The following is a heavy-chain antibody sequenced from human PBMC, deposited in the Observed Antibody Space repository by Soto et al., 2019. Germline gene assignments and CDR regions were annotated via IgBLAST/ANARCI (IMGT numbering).Heavy chain of an antibody. Sequence: ASVKVSCKVSGYTLTELSMHWVRQAPGKGLEWMGGFDPEDGETICAQKFQGRVTMTEDTSTDTAYMELSSLRSEDTAVYYCATASYGDYIVNWFDPWGQGTLVTVSS. CDR1: GYTLTELS. CDR3: ATASYGDYIVNWFDP. J-gene: IGHJ5*02. D-gene: IGHD4-17*01. CDR2: FDPEDGET. V-gene: IGHV1-24*01.